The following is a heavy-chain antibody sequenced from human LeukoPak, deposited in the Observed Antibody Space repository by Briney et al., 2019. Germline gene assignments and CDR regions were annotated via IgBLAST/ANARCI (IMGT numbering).Heavy chain of an antibody. CDR3: ARDGAVAGPLKYFQH. D-gene: IGHD6-19*01. J-gene: IGHJ1*01. CDR1: GGTFSSYA. CDR2: ISAYNGNT. V-gene: IGHV1-18*01. Sequence: ASVKVSCKASGGTFSSYAISWVRQAPGQGLEWMGWISAYNGNTNYAQKLQGRVTMTTDTSTSTAYMELRSLRSDDTAVYYCARDGAVAGPLKYFQHWGQGTLVTVSS.